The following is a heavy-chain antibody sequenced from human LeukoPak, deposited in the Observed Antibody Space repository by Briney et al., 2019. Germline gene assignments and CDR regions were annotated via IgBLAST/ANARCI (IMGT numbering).Heavy chain of an antibody. J-gene: IGHJ5*02. V-gene: IGHV3-30*04. CDR2: ISYDGSNK. CDR1: GFTFSSYA. Sequence: GRSLRLSCAASGFTFSSYAMHWVRQAPGKGLEWVAVISYDGSNKYYADSVKGRFTISRDNSKNTQYLQMNSLRAEDTAVYYCARDLRAAAGLFDPWGQGTLVTVSS. D-gene: IGHD6-13*01. CDR3: ARDLRAAAGLFDP.